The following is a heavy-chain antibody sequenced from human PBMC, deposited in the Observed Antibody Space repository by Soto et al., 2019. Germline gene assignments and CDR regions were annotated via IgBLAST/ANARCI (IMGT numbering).Heavy chain of an antibody. J-gene: IGHJ6*02. V-gene: IGHV2-70*01. CDR2: IDWDDNK. D-gene: IGHD2-15*01. CDR3: ARIPDSHYGMDV. Sequence: SCPTLVNPTHTLTLTCAFSGFSLNNKGFGLGLIRQPPGKALEWLALIDWDDNKYYSTSLKTRLTISKDTPKNQVVLTMTNMDPVDTATYYCARIPDSHYGMDVWGQGTTVTVS. CDR1: GFSLNNKGFG.